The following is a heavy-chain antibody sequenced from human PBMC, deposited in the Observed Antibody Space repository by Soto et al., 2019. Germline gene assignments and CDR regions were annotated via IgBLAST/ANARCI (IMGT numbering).Heavy chain of an antibody. CDR2: MLYSGLT. J-gene: IGHJ6*02. CDR3: APLSVSLSGPYGIHV. Sequence: HSETLSLTCSVSGYSVSSSDYYWAWIRQPPGKGLEWIGSMLYSGLTYYNPSLKSRVTLSVDTSKNQFSVRLNSVTASDTAVYYCAPLSVSLSGPYGIHVWGQGTTVTVSS. D-gene: IGHD2-15*01. CDR1: GYSVSSSDYY. V-gene: IGHV4-39*01.